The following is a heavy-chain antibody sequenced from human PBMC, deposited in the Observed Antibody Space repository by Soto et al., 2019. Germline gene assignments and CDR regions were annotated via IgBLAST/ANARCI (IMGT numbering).Heavy chain of an antibody. CDR2: VYYSGST. D-gene: IGHD2-21*01. V-gene: IGHV4-59*13. Sequence: PSETLSLTCPVSGGSTSSYYWSWVRQPPGKGLEWIGYVYYSGSTNYNPSLKSRVTISVDTSKNQFSLKLSSVTAADTAVYYCARAFNPINGAGDCPFDYWGAGTLVTVSS. CDR1: GGSTSSYY. CDR3: ARAFNPINGAGDCPFDY. J-gene: IGHJ4*01.